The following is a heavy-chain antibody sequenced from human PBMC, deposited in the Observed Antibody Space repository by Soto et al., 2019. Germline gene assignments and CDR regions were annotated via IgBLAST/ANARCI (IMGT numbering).Heavy chain of an antibody. Sequence: GWSLRLSCAASGFTFSSYSMNWVRQAPGKGLEWVSSISSSSSYIYYADSVKGRFTISRDNAKNSLYLQMNRLRAEDTAVYYCARDRTADYDFWSGYIMGTYYYYGMDVWGQGTTVTVSS. V-gene: IGHV3-21*01. D-gene: IGHD3-3*01. CDR3: ARDRTADYDFWSGYIMGTYYYYGMDV. CDR1: GFTFSSYS. J-gene: IGHJ6*02. CDR2: ISSSSSYI.